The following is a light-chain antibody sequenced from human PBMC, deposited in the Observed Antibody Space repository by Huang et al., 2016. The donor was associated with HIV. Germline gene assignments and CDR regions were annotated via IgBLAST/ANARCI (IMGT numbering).Light chain of an antibody. CDR3: QQYNNWPPWT. Sequence: EVVMTQSPVTLSVSPGERATLSCRASQSVNNKSAWFQQKPGQAPRLLIHDASIRATGIPDRFSGSGSGTEFTLTISSLQSEDFAVYYCQQYNNWPPWTFGQGTKVEIK. CDR1: QSVNNK. J-gene: IGKJ1*01. CDR2: DAS. V-gene: IGKV3D-15*01.